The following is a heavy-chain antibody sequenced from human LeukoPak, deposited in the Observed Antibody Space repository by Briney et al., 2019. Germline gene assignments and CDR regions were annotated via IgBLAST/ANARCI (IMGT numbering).Heavy chain of an antibody. J-gene: IGHJ4*02. Sequence: ASVKVSCKASGGTFSSYAISWVRQAPGQGLEWMGGIIPIFGTANYAQKFQGRVTITADKSTSTAYMELSSLRSEDAAVYYCARDGSRIVGTKCFDYWGQGTLVTVSS. CDR2: IIPIFGTA. CDR1: GGTFSSYA. D-gene: IGHD1-26*01. V-gene: IGHV1-69*06. CDR3: ARDGSRIVGTKCFDY.